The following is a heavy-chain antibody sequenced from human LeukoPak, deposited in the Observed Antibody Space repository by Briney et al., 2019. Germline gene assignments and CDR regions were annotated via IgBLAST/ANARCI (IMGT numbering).Heavy chain of an antibody. CDR1: GGSISSYY. J-gene: IGHJ5*02. Sequence: SETLSLTCTVSGGSISSYYWSWIRQPPGKGLEWIGYIYYSGSTNYNPSLKSRVTISVDTSKNQFSLKLSSVTAADTAVYYCARDCSSTSCPLDPWGQGTLVTVSS. CDR3: ARDCSSTSCPLDP. V-gene: IGHV4-59*01. CDR2: IYYSGST. D-gene: IGHD2-2*01.